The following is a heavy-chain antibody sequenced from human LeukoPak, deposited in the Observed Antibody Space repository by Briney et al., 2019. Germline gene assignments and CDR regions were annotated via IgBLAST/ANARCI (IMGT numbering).Heavy chain of an antibody. J-gene: IGHJ6*02. Sequence: SETLSLTCTVSGGSISSYYWSWIRQPPGKGLEWIGYIYSSGSTNYNPSLKSRLTISVDASKNQFSLKLTSVTAADTAVYYCARGVDTAMVDYGMDVWGQGTTVTVSS. CDR3: ARGVDTAMVDYGMDV. V-gene: IGHV4-59*01. CDR1: GGSISSYY. CDR2: IYSSGST. D-gene: IGHD5-18*01.